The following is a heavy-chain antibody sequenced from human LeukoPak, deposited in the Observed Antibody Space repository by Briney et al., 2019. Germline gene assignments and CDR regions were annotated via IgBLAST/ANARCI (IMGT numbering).Heavy chain of an antibody. D-gene: IGHD2-15*01. CDR2: IYENGGTT. CDR1: GFTFRSHA. CDR3: AKDFRIGYSAHFDY. Sequence: PGGSLRLSCVGSGFTFRSHAMSWVRQAPEKGLEFVSGIYENGGTTYYADSVKGRFSISRDNSKNTLYLQMDSLRGEDTAVYYCAKDFRIGYSAHFDYWGQGALSPSPQ. V-gene: IGHV3-23*01. J-gene: IGHJ4*02.